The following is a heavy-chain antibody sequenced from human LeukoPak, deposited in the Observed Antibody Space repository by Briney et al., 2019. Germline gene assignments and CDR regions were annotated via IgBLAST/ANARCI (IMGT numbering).Heavy chain of an antibody. CDR2: INPSCGST. Sequence: GASVKVSCKASGYTFTSYYMHWVRQAPGQGLEWMGIINPSCGSTRYAQKFQGRVTMTRDTSTSTVYMELSSLRSEDTAVYYCARDPAYYDILTGYVASYYFDYWGQGTLVTVSS. D-gene: IGHD3-9*01. J-gene: IGHJ4*02. CDR1: GYTFTSYY. CDR3: ARDPAYYDILTGYVASYYFDY. V-gene: IGHV1-46*01.